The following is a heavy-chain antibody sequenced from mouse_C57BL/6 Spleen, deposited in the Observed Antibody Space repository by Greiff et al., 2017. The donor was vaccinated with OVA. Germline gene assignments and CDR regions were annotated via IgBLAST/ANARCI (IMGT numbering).Heavy chain of an antibody. CDR1: GYTFTSYW. D-gene: IGHD2-3*01. V-gene: IGHV1-61*01. Sequence: VQLQQPGAELVRPGSSVKLSCKASGYTFTSYWMDWVKQRPGQGLEWIGNIYPSDSETHYNQKFKDKATLTVDKSSSTAYMQFSSLTSEDSAVYYCARKGYYDGYYFDYWGQGTTLAVSS. J-gene: IGHJ2*01. CDR2: IYPSDSET. CDR3: ARKGYYDGYYFDY.